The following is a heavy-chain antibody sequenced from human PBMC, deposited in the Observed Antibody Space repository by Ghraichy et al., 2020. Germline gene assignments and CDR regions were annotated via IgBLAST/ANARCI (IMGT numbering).Heavy chain of an antibody. Sequence: SETLSLTCAVYGGSFSGYYWSWIRQPPGKGLEWIGEINHSGSTNYNPSLKSRVTISVDTSKNQFSLKLSSVTAADTAVYYCARGRYVSDYWGQGTLVTVSS. CDR3: ARGRYVSDY. J-gene: IGHJ4*02. D-gene: IGHD1-14*01. CDR2: INHSGST. CDR1: GGSFSGYY. V-gene: IGHV4-34*01.